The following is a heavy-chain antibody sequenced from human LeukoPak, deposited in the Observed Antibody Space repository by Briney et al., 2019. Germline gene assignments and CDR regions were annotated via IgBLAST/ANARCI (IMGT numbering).Heavy chain of an antibody. CDR3: AKSRVAVAAPRNWFDP. CDR1: GFTLSSYA. Sequence: PGGSLRLSCVASGFTLSSYAMSWVRQAPGKGLEWVSTISGSGLSTYYADSVKGRFTISRDNSNNTLYLQMNSLRVEDTAVYYCAKSRVAVAAPRNWFDPWGQGTLVTVSS. J-gene: IGHJ5*02. CDR2: ISGSGLST. D-gene: IGHD6-19*01. V-gene: IGHV3-23*01.